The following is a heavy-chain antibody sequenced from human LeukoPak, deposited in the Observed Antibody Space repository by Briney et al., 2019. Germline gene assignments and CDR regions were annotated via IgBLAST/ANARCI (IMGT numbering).Heavy chain of an antibody. Sequence: GASVKVSCKASGYTFTSYGISWVRQAPGQGLEWMGWISAYNGNTNYAQKLQGRVTMTTDTSTSTAYMELRSLRSDDTAVYYCARDAIGSGYDSPAARLVPYYYYYYMDVWGKGTAVTVSS. V-gene: IGHV1-18*01. D-gene: IGHD5-12*01. CDR3: ARDAIGSGYDSPAARLVPYYYYYYMDV. CDR2: ISAYNGNT. J-gene: IGHJ6*03. CDR1: GYTFTSYG.